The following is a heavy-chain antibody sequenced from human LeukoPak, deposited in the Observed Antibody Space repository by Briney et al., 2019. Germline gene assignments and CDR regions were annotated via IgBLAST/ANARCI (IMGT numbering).Heavy chain of an antibody. Sequence: GGSLRLSCAASGFTFSSYSMNWVRQAPGRGLEWVSSISSSSSYIYYADSVKGRFTISRDNAKNSLYLQMNSLRAEDTAVYYCARGPRYSSGWFDYWGHGTLVTVFS. CDR2: ISSSSSYI. V-gene: IGHV3-21*01. CDR1: GFTFSSYS. J-gene: IGHJ4*01. CDR3: ARGPRYSSGWFDY. D-gene: IGHD6-19*01.